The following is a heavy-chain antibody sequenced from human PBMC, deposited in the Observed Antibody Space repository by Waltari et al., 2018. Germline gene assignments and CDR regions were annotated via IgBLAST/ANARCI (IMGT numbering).Heavy chain of an antibody. CDR2: RSYDGSNK. CDR1: GFTFSSYA. CDR3: ARDKRLGELFIDY. V-gene: IGHV3-30-3*01. J-gene: IGHJ4*02. D-gene: IGHD3-16*01. Sequence: QVQLVESGGGVVQPGRSLRLSCAASGFTFSSYAMHWVRQAPGKGLGWVAVRSYDGSNKYYADSVKGRFTISRDNSKNTLYLQMNSLRAEDTAVYYCARDKRLGELFIDYWGQGTLVTVSS.